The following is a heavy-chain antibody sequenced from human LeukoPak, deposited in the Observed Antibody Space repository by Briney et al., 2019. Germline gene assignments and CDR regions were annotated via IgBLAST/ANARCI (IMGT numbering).Heavy chain of an antibody. CDR3: ASYDSSGYAYPGAFDI. CDR2: IYHSGST. Sequence: PSETLSLTCAVSGGSISSSNWWSWVRQPPRKGLEWIGEIYHSGSTNYNPSLNSRVTISVDKSKNQFSLKLGSVTAADTAVYYCASYDSSGYAYPGAFDIWGQGTMVTVSS. CDR1: GGSISSSNW. D-gene: IGHD3-22*01. V-gene: IGHV4-4*02. J-gene: IGHJ3*02.